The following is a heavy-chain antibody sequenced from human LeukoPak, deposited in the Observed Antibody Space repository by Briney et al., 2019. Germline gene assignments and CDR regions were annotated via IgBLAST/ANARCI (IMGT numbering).Heavy chain of an antibody. CDR2: INPNSGGT. D-gene: IGHD3-22*01. CDR1: GYTFTGYY. J-gene: IGHJ4*02. Sequence: ASVKVSCKASGYTFTGYYMHWVRHAPGQGLEWMGRINPNSGGTNYAQKFQGRVTMTRDTSISTAYMELSRLRSDDTAVYYCAREGIDSSGYYYSSFDHWGQGTLVTVSS. CDR3: AREGIDSSGYYYSSFDH. V-gene: IGHV1-2*06.